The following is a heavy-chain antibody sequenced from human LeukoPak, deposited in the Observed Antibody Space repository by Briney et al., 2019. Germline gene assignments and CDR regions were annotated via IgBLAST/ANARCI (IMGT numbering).Heavy chain of an antibody. J-gene: IGHJ4*02. V-gene: IGHV4-4*07. Sequence: PSETLSLTCTVSGGSVSSYHWTWIRQPAGKGLEWIGRLYSSGNTNYNPSLKSRLTMSLDTSKNQFSLKLNSVTAADTAVYLCARKDGDLWGQGTLVTVSS. CDR3: ARKDGDL. CDR1: GGSVSSYH. CDR2: LYSSGNT.